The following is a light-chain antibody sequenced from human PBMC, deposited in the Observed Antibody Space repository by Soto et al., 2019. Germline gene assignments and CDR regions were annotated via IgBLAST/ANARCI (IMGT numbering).Light chain of an antibody. V-gene: IGLV7-46*01. Sequence: QAVVTQEPSLTVSPGGTVTLTCGSSTGTVTSAHWPFWFQQKPGQAPRTLIYDTTNKDSWTPARFSGSLLGDKAALTLSGAQPEDEAEYYCLLSYGDIWVFGGGTKLTVL. CDR2: DTT. CDR1: TGTVTSAHW. J-gene: IGLJ3*02. CDR3: LLSYGDIWV.